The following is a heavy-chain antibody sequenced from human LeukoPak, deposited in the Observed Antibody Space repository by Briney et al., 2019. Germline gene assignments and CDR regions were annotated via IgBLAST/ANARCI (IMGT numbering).Heavy chain of an antibody. J-gene: IGHJ4*02. CDR2: ISTSNGNT. Sequence: ASVKVSCKASGYTFSSYGISWVRQAPGQGLEWMGWISTSNGNTNYAQKFQGRVTMTRDTSTSTVYMELSSLRSEDTAVYYCARGDCSSTSCHPVYWGQGTLVTVSS. D-gene: IGHD2-2*01. CDR3: ARGDCSSTSCHPVY. V-gene: IGHV1-18*01. CDR1: GYTFSSYG.